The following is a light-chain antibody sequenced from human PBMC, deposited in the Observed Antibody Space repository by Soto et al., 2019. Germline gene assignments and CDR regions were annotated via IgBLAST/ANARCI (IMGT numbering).Light chain of an antibody. CDR3: QQYGSSPS. CDR1: QRVSGGF. CDR2: DTS. J-gene: IGKJ1*01. V-gene: IGKV3D-20*01. Sequence: DIVLTQSPAALSLSPGERATLYCGASQRVSGGFLAWYQQKPGLAPRLILYDTSFRATGIPDRFSGSWSGTDFTLTISRLDPEDFAVYYCQQYGSSPSFGQGTKVEIK.